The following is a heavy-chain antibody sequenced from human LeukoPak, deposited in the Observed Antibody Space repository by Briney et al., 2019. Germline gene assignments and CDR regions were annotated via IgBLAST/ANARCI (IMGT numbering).Heavy chain of an antibody. Sequence: QAGGSLRLSCAASGFTFSSYWMSWVRQAPGKGPEWVANIKQDGSEIYYVDSVKGRFTISRDNAKNSLHLQMNSLRAEDTAVYYCTTGIGRGGGATRRRYYFDYWGQGTLVTVSS. CDR3: TTGIGRGGGATRRRYYFDY. CDR2: IKQDGSEI. D-gene: IGHD1-26*01. CDR1: GFTFSSYW. V-gene: IGHV3-7*01. J-gene: IGHJ4*02.